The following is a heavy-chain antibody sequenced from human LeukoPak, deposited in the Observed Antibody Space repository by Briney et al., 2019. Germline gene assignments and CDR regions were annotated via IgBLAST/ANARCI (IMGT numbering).Heavy chain of an antibody. CDR1: GFTVNSNY. J-gene: IGHJ4*02. D-gene: IGHD6-13*01. Sequence: GGSLRLSCAASGFTVNSNYLSWVRQAPGKGLEWVAVISYDGSSKYYADSVRGRFTISRDNSKNTLYLQMNSLRAEDTAVYYCAKDTYVWQQLVSPGYWGQGTLVTVSS. CDR2: ISYDGSSK. CDR3: AKDTYVWQQLVSPGY. V-gene: IGHV3-30*18.